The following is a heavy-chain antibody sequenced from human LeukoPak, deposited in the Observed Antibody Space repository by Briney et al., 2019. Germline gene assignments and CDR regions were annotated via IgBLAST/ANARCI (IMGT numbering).Heavy chain of an antibody. J-gene: IGHJ4*02. Sequence: GESLKISCKGSGYTFTTYWFGWVRQIPGKGLEWMGIIYPGDSDTRYSPSFQGQVTISADRSISTAYLQWSSLKASDTAIYYCARREAVAGTEAFLDYWGQGTLVTVSS. CDR3: ARREAVAGTEAFLDY. V-gene: IGHV5-51*01. D-gene: IGHD6-19*01. CDR2: IYPGDSDT. CDR1: GYTFTTYW.